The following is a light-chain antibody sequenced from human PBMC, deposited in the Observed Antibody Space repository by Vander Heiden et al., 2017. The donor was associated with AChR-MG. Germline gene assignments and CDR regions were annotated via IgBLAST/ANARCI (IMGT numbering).Light chain of an antibody. Sequence: QSVLAQPPSASGTPGPRVTIPCSGSSSNIGNNAVNWYQQLPGTAPKLLISINDQRPAVAPGRFACSTSGTSASPVSSQLSSEDEADYYCASWDDRRNGFVFGGGTKVTVL. V-gene: IGLV1-44*01. J-gene: IGLJ3*02. CDR2: IND. CDR1: SSNIGNNA. CDR3: ASWDDRRNGFV.